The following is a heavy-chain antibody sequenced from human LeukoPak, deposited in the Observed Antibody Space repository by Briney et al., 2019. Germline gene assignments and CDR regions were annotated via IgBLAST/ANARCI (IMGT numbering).Heavy chain of an antibody. CDR1: GYTFTSYG. V-gene: IGHV1-18*01. J-gene: IGHJ3*02. CDR2: ISAYNGNT. Sequence: ASVKVSCKASGYTFTSYGISWVRQAPGQGLEWMGWISAYNGNTNYAQKLQGRVTMTTDTSTSTAYMELRSLRSDDTAVYYCARVDYNWNDHAFDIWGEGTMDSVPS. D-gene: IGHD1-1*01. CDR3: ARVDYNWNDHAFDI.